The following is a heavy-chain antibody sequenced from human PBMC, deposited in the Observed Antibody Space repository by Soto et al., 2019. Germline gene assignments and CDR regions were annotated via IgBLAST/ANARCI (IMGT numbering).Heavy chain of an antibody. D-gene: IGHD4-17*01. CDR3: ARDLGTTVVTPFDI. Sequence: QVQLVQSGAEVKKPGSSVKVSCKASGGTFSSYAISWVRQAPGQGLEWMGGIIPIFGTANYAQKFQGRVTITADASTSTAYMERSSLRSEDTAVYYCARDLGTTVVTPFDIWGQGTMVTVSS. CDR1: GGTFSSYA. CDR2: IIPIFGTA. V-gene: IGHV1-69*01. J-gene: IGHJ3*02.